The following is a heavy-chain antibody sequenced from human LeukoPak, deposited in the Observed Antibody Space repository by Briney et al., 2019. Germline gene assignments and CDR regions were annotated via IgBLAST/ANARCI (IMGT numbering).Heavy chain of an antibody. CDR1: GGSISSSSYY. CDR3: ARENYDYVWGSYRPTH. CDR2: IYYSGST. D-gene: IGHD3-16*02. V-gene: IGHV4-39*02. Sequence: PSETLSLTCTVSGGSISSSSYYWGWIRQPPGKGLEWIGSIYYSGSTYYNPSLKSRVTISVDTSKNQFSLKLSSVAAAGTAVYYCARENYDYVWGSYRPTHWGQGTLVTVSS. J-gene: IGHJ4*02.